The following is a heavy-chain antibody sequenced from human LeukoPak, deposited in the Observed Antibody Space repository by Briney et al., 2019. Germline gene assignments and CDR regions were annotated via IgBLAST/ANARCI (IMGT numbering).Heavy chain of an antibody. V-gene: IGHV3-53*01. CDR1: GFTVSSNY. J-gene: IGHJ4*02. Sequence: GGSLRLSCAASGFTVSSNYMSWVRQAPGKGLEWVSGISPRDDITYYADSVKGRFTISRDNSKNTLYLEVISLTAEDTAVYYCAKDDAWLRFGEWSQGTLVTVSS. CDR2: ISPRDDIT. D-gene: IGHD3-10*01. CDR3: AKDDAWLRFGE.